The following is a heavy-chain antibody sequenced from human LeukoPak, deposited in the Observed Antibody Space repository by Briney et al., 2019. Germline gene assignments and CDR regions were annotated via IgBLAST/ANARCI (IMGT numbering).Heavy chain of an antibody. CDR2: MNPNSGDT. CDR1: GYTFTSYD. CDR3: ARSGFGSGISFDL. V-gene: IGHV1-8*01. J-gene: IGHJ5*02. Sequence: ASVKVSCKASGYTFTSYDINWVRQAPGQGLEWMGWMNPNSGDTGYPQKFQGRVTMTRDTSITTAYMELSGLRSEDTAVYYCARSGFGSGISFDLWGQGTLVTVSS. D-gene: IGHD3-10*01.